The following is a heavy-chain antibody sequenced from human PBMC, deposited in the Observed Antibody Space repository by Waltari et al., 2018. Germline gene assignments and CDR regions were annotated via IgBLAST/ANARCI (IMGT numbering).Heavy chain of an antibody. Sequence: EVQVLESGGGLVRPGGSLRLSCAASGFPFSTYAMHWVRQAPGKGLEWVSIIYRGGNAYYSDSVKGRFTISRDDSKNTLYLQMDTLRVEDTAEYYCAFHYPGGAFDIWGQGTMLTVSS. CDR3: AFHYPGGAFDI. D-gene: IGHD3-10*01. J-gene: IGHJ3*02. CDR1: GFPFSTYA. CDR2: IIYRGGNA. V-gene: IGHV3-23*03.